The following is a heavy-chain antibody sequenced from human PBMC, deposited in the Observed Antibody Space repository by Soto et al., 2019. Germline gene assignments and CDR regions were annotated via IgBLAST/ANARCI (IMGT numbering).Heavy chain of an antibody. CDR1: GDTFSRNS. CDR2: IIPTFGAA. V-gene: IGHV1-69*01. CDR3: TTPSSGHDFLFEH. Sequence: QVQLVQSGAEVRKPGSSVKVSCKASGDTFSRNSITWLRQAPGQGPEYMGGIIPTFGAANYAQRFQGRLTISADESTTTIYMELSSLRPEDTAIYYCTTPSSGHDFLFEHWGQGTLVTVSS. J-gene: IGHJ4*02. D-gene: IGHD5-12*01.